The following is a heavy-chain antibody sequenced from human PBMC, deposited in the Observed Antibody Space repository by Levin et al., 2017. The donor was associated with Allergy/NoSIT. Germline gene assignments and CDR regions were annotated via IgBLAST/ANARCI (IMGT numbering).Heavy chain of an antibody. Sequence: PGGSLRLSCAASGFTFSNYWMSWVRQAPGKGLEWVANIKEDGSEKYYVDSVKGRFTISRDNAKNSLYLQMNSLRAEDTAVYYCARDRVGLLDWGQGTLVTVSS. J-gene: IGHJ4*02. V-gene: IGHV3-7*04. CDR3: ARDRVGLLD. D-gene: IGHD1-7*01. CDR1: GFTFSNYW. CDR2: IKEDGSEK.